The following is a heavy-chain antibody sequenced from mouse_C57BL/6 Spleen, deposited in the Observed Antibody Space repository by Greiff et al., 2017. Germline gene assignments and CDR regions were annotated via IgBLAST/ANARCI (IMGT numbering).Heavy chain of an antibody. J-gene: IGHJ2*01. Sequence: QVHVKQSGAELVKPGASVKLSCKASGYTFTSYWMQWVKQRPGQGLEWIGEIDPSDSYTNYNQKFKGKATLTVDTSSSTAYMQLSSLTSEDSAVYYCARKGDYYGSWDYWGQGTTLTVSS. CDR1: GYTFTSYW. D-gene: IGHD1-1*01. CDR2: IDPSDSYT. CDR3: ARKGDYYGSWDY. V-gene: IGHV1-50*01.